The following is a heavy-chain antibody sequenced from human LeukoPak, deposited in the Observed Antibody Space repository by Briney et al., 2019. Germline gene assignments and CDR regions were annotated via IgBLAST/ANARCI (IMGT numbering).Heavy chain of an antibody. CDR1: GFTFSSYA. CDR2: ISYDGSNK. D-gene: IGHD6-25*01. Sequence: GGSLRLSCAASGFTFSSYAMHWVRQAPGKGLEWVAVISYDGSNKYYADSVKGRFTISRDNSKNTLYLQMNSLRAEDTAVYYCARDPAFDYWGQGTLVAVSS. CDR3: ARDPAFDY. V-gene: IGHV3-30-3*01. J-gene: IGHJ4*02.